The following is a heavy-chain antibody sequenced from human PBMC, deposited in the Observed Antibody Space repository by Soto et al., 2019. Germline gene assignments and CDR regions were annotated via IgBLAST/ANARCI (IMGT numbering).Heavy chain of an antibody. D-gene: IGHD2-15*01. CDR2: IIAILGIA. CDR1: GGTFSSYT. CDR3: AYLVVADTGMDV. V-gene: IGHV1-69*02. Sequence: QVQLVQSGAEVKKPGSSVKVSCKASGGTFSSYTISWVRQAPGQGLEWMGRIIAILGIANYAQKFQGRVTITADKSTSTAYMELSSLRSEDTAVYYCAYLVVADTGMDVWGQGTTVTVSS. J-gene: IGHJ6*02.